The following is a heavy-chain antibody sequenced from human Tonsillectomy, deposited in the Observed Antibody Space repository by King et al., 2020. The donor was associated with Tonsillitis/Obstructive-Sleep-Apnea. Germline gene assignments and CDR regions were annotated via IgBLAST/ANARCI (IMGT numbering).Heavy chain of an antibody. CDR3: TTYYGAGDYYYYMDG. CDR2: IKSKTDGGTT. V-gene: IGHV3-15*01. Sequence: LQLVQSGGGLVKPGGSLRLSCAASGFIFRNALMAWVRRAPGKGLECVGHIKSKTDGGTTDSAAPGKGRFTMSRDDSRNTLYLQMNSLKSGDTAVYYCTTYYGAGDYYYYMDGWGKGTTVTVSS. CDR1: GFIFRNAL. J-gene: IGHJ6*03. D-gene: IGHD3-10*01.